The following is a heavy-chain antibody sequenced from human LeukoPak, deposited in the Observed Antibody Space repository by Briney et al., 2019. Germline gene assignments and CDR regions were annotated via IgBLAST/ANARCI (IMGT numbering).Heavy chain of an antibody. CDR3: ARNMGDWGRAFDF. CDR2: ITDTGGST. CDR1: GFSFSNYG. J-gene: IGHJ3*01. Sequence: PGGSLRLSCVASGFSFSNYGMSWVRQAPEKGLEWVSAITDTGGSTFYTDPVKGRFTISRDNSRNTLFLQMNSLRAEDTAVYYCARNMGDWGRAFDFWGQGTMVTVSS. D-gene: IGHD7-27*01. V-gene: IGHV3-23*01.